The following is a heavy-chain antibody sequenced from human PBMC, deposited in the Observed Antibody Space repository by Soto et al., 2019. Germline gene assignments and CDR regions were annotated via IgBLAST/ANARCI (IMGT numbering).Heavy chain of an antibody. CDR1: GLIFSDYH. J-gene: IGHJ6*02. Sequence: EVQLVESGGGLVQPGGSLRLSCAASGLIFSDYHMDWVRQAPGKGLEWVGRIRRKANSYTTECAASVKGRFTISRDDSKSSLYLQMNSLKSEDTAVYYCAMLGGWSGGSSGMDVWGQGTTVTVSS. CDR2: IRRKANSYTT. V-gene: IGHV3-72*01. D-gene: IGHD6-19*01. CDR3: AMLGGWSGGSSGMDV.